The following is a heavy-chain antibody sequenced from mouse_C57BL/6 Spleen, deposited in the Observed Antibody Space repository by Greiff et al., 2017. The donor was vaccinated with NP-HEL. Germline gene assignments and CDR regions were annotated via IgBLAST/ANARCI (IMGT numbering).Heavy chain of an antibody. J-gene: IGHJ1*03. CDR1: GFTFSDYG. V-gene: IGHV5-17*01. CDR3: ARPSGLYYDYDGYCDV. Sequence: EVMLVESGGGLVKPGGSLKLSCAASGFTFSDYGMHWVRQAPEKGLEWVAYISSGSSTIYYADTVKGRFTISRDDAKNTLFLQMTSLRSEDTAMYYCARPSGLYYDYDGYCDVWGTGTTVTVSS. D-gene: IGHD2-4*01. CDR2: ISSGSSTI.